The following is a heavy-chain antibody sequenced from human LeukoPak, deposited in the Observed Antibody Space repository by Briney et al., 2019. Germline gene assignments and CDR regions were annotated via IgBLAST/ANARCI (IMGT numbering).Heavy chain of an antibody. CDR3: AREYFRYSDP. CDR1: AGSISSGSYY. Sequence: PSETLSLTCTVSAGSISSGSYYWSWIRQPAGKGLEWIGRIYTSGSTNYNPSLKSRVTISVDTSKNQFSLKLSSVTAADTAVYYCAREYFRYSDPWGQGTLVTVSS. J-gene: IGHJ5*02. CDR2: IYTSGST. D-gene: IGHD3-9*01. V-gene: IGHV4-61*02.